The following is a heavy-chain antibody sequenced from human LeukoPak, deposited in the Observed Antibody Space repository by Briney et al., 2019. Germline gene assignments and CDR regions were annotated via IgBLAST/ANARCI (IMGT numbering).Heavy chain of an antibody. CDR3: AKDSRSLAAAGEVDF. CDR1: GFTFSSKS. D-gene: IGHD6-13*01. CDR2: ISGNGFDT. Sequence: GGSLRLSCAASGFTFSSKSMTWVRQAPGKGLEWVSAISGNGFDTFYADSVKGRFTISRDNSRNTVYLQMNSLRAEDTAVYYCAKDSRSLAAAGEVDFWGQGTLVTVSS. J-gene: IGHJ4*02. V-gene: IGHV3-23*01.